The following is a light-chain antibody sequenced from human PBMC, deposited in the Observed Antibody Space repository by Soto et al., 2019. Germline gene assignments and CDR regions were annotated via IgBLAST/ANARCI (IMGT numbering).Light chain of an antibody. Sequence: DIQMTQSPSSLSASVRDRVTITCRASQRIITYLNWYQQKPGKAPKLLIYAASSLQSGVPSRFSGSGSGTDFTLIISSLQPEDFATYYCQQSYSTPRTFGGGTKVEIK. CDR1: QRIITY. V-gene: IGKV1-39*01. J-gene: IGKJ4*01. CDR3: QQSYSTPRT. CDR2: AAS.